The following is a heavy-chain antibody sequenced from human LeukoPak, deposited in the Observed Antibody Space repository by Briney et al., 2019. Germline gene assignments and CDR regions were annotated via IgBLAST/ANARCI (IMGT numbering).Heavy chain of an antibody. CDR1: SGSLSGHNYY. J-gene: IGHJ6*03. CDR3: ARLRGYGGLYFYYYMDV. V-gene: IGHV4-39*01. Sequence: SETLSLTCTVSSGSLSGHNYYWCWIRQPPGKGLEWIANIYYSGSAYYNPSLKSRLTISLDTSRAQLSLNLPSVTAADTAVYFCARLRGYGGLYFYYYMDVWGKGTTVTVSS. CDR2: IYYSGSA. D-gene: IGHD4-23*01.